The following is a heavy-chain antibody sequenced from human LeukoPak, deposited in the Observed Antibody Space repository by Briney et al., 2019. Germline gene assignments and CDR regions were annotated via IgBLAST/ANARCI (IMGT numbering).Heavy chain of an antibody. D-gene: IGHD3-3*01. CDR1: GGSISSYY. J-gene: IGHJ4*02. Sequence: SETLSLTCTVSGGSISSYYWSWLRQPAGKAPEWLGRIYSSGIINYNPYLKSRVTMSLDNSKNQLSMKLSYVTAADTDVYYCARDTGKSGYPDYWGQGTLVTVSS. V-gene: IGHV4-4*07. CDR3: ARDTGKSGYPDY. CDR2: IYSSGII.